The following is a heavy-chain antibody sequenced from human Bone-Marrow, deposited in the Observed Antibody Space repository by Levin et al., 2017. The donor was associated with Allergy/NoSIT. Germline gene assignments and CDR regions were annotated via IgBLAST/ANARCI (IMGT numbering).Heavy chain of an antibody. D-gene: IGHD3-22*01. CDR2: ISGSGSRT. CDR1: GFTFRSYA. Sequence: GESLKISCVVSGFTFRSYAMTWVRQAPGKGLEWVAGISGSGSRTDYADSVEGRFTISRDTSKSTLYLQMSSLRAEDTGVYYCASGYDSSGYYPQYHFDYWGHGTQVAVSS. V-gene: IGHV3-23*01. CDR3: ASGYDSSGYYPQYHFDY. J-gene: IGHJ4*01.